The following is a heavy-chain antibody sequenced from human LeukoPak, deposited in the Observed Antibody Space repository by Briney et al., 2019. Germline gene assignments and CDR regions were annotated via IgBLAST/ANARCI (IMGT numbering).Heavy chain of an antibody. CDR1: GYTFTSHD. V-gene: IGHV1-8*01. D-gene: IGHD1-7*01. CDR2: MNTKSGNT. J-gene: IGHJ5*02. Sequence: ASVKVSCKASGYTFTSHDINWVRQAPGQGLEWMGWMNTKSGNTGCAQKFQGRLTMTRNASTSTAYMELSRLRSEDTAVYFCAAGMNYTPLDLWGQGTLVTVSS. CDR3: AAGMNYTPLDL.